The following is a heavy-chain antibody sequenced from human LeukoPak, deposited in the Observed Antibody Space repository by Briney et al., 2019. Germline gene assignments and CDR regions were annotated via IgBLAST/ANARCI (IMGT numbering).Heavy chain of an antibody. CDR2: MNPNSGNT. CDR3: ARSDYGDSFDY. J-gene: IGHJ4*02. Sequence: GASVTVSCKASGYTFTMYDINWVRQATGQGREWMGWMNPNSGNTGYTQKFQGRVTITRNTSISTAYMELSSLRSEDTAVYYCARSDYGDSFDYWGQGTLVTVSS. V-gene: IGHV1-8*01. D-gene: IGHD4-17*01. CDR1: GYTFTMYD.